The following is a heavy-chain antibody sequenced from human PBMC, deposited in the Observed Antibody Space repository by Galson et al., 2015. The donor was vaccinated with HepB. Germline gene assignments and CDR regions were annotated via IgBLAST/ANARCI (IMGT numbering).Heavy chain of an antibody. J-gene: IGHJ4*02. CDR1: GFTFSDYY. D-gene: IGHD2-15*01. CDR3: ARDHEVVAEDREYYFDY. V-gene: IGHV3-11*01. CDR2: ISSSGSTI. Sequence: SLRLSCAASGFTFSDYYMSWIRQALGKGLEWVSYISSSGSTIYYADSVKGRFTISRDNAKNSLYLQMNSLRAEDTAVYYCARDHEVVAEDREYYFDYWGQGTLVTVSS.